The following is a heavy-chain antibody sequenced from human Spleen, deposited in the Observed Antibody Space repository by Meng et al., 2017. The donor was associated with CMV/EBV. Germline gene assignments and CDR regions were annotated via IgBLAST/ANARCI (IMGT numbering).Heavy chain of an antibody. CDR1: GYTFTGYY. J-gene: IGHJ1*01. D-gene: IGHD1-26*01. V-gene: IGHV1-2*02. CDR3: AKDLGRWAWEPAGIQH. Sequence: ASVKVSCKASGYTFTGYYMHWVRQAPGQGLEWMGWINPNSGGTNYAQKFQGRVTMTRDTSISTAYMELSRLRSDDTAIYYCAKDLGRWAWEPAGIQHWGQGTLVTVSS. CDR2: INPNSGGT.